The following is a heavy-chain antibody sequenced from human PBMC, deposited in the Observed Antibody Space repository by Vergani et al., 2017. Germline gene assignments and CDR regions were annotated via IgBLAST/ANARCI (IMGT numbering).Heavy chain of an antibody. J-gene: IGHJ5*02. Sequence: QVQLVQSGAAVKKPGASVKVSCKTSGYTFTSYGISWVRRAPGQGLEWMGWISPYNGNTNYAQKLQGRVTMTTDTSTSTAYMELRSLRSDDTAVYYCARDRSDCSSTSCYTPAISWGQGTLVTVSS. CDR2: ISPYNGNT. V-gene: IGHV1-18*01. CDR3: ARDRSDCSSTSCYTPAIS. CDR1: GYTFTSYG. D-gene: IGHD2-2*01.